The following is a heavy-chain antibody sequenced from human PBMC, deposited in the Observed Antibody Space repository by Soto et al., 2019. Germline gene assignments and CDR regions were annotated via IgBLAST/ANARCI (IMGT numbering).Heavy chain of an antibody. Sequence: QVQLQESGPGLVKPSQTLSLTCTVSGGSISSGGYYWSWIRQHPGKGLEWIGYIYYSGSTYYNPSLKSRVTTSVDTSKNQFSLKLSSVTAADTAVYWCARGYYGSGNYYNPPLGMDVWGQGTTVTVSS. V-gene: IGHV4-31*03. CDR3: ARGYYGSGNYYNPPLGMDV. D-gene: IGHD3-10*01. J-gene: IGHJ6*02. CDR1: GGSISSGGYY. CDR2: IYYSGST.